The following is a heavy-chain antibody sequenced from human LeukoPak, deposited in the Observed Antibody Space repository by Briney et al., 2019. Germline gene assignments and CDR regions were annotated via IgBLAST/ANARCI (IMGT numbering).Heavy chain of an antibody. V-gene: IGHV4-30-2*01. J-gene: IGHJ4*02. Sequence: PSETLSLTCTVSGGSISSGGYYWSWIRQPPGKGLEWIGYIYHSGSTYYNPSLKSRVTISVDRSKNQFSLRLSSVTAADTAVYFCARLWASGTTPIDYWGQGTLVTVSS. D-gene: IGHD3-10*01. CDR3: ARLWASGTTPIDY. CDR2: IYHSGST. CDR1: GGSISSGGYY.